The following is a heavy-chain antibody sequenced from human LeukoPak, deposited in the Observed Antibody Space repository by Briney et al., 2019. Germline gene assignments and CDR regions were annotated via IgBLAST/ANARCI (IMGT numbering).Heavy chain of an antibody. J-gene: IGHJ4*02. D-gene: IGHD5-12*01. CDR2: MNPNSGNT. V-gene: IGHV1-8*01. CDR3: ARVMGRVATIYY. Sequence: ASVTVSCKASGYTFTSYDINWVRQATGQGLEWMGWMNPNSGNTGYAQKFQGRVTMTRNTSISTAYMELSSLRSEDTAVYYCARVMGRVATIYYWGQGTLVTVSS. CDR1: GYTFTSYD.